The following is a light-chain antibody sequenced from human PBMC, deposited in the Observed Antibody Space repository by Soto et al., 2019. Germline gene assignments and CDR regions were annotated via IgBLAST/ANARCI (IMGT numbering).Light chain of an antibody. V-gene: IGLV1-44*01. CDR2: SNS. J-gene: IGLJ2*01. CDR3: AAWDDSLNGVV. CDR1: SSNIGINA. Sequence: QSVLTQPTSASGTPGQRVTISCSGGSSNIGINAVNWYQQLPGTAPKLLLYSNSQRPSGVPDRFSGSKSGTSASLAISGLHSEDEADYYCAAWDDSLNGVVFGGGTKLTVL.